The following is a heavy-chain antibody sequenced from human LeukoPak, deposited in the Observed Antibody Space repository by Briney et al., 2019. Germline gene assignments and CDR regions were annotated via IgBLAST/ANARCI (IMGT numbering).Heavy chain of an antibody. CDR3: ARDLVMDY. J-gene: IGHJ4*02. D-gene: IGHD2-8*02. CDR1: GGSIRRDGYY. CDR2: IYYGGRN. V-gene: IGHV4-31*03. Sequence: SQTLSLTCTVSGGSIRRDGYYWGWIRQHPGGGMEWLGYIYYGGRNYYNPSLKSRVTISVDTSKNQFSLKLSSVTAADTAVYYCARDLVMDYWGQGTLVTVSS.